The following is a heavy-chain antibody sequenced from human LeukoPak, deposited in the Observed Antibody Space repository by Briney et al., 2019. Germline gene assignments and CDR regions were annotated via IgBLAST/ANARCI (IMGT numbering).Heavy chain of an antibody. CDR3: ARDSGHYYDSSGYYYGY. Sequence: SVKVSCKASGGTFSSYAISWVRQAPGQGLEWMGRIIPILGIANYAQKFQGRVTINADKSTSTAYMELSSLRSEDTAVYYCARDSGHYYDSSGYYYGYWGQGTLVTVSS. J-gene: IGHJ4*02. D-gene: IGHD3-22*01. CDR2: IIPILGIA. V-gene: IGHV1-69*04. CDR1: GGTFSSYA.